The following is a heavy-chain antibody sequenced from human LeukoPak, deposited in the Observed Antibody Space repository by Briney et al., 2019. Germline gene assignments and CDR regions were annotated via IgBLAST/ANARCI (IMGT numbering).Heavy chain of an antibody. J-gene: IGHJ6*03. CDR2: INPSGGST. V-gene: IGHV1-46*01. CDR1: GYTFTSYY. CDR3: ARVAAEVVGVPGAIGFGWLRRDYYYMDV. D-gene: IGHD2-2*02. Sequence: ASVKVSCKASGYTFTSYYMHWVRQAPGEGLEWMGIINPSGGSTSYAQKFQGRVTMTRDMSTSTVYMELSNLRSEDTAVYYCARVAAEVVGVPGAIGFGWLRRDYYYMDVWGKGTTVIVSS.